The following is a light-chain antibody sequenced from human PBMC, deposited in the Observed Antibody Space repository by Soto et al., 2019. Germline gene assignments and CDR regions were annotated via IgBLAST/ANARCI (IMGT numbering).Light chain of an antibody. CDR1: SSDVGGYNY. CDR2: GVS. V-gene: IGLV2-14*01. J-gene: IGLJ1*01. CDR3: SSYTSGSYV. Sequence: QSALTQPASVSGSPGQSITISCTGTSSDVGGYNYVSWYQQHPGKAPKLMICGVSDRPSGVSNRFSGSKSGNTASLTISGLQAEDEADYYCSSYTSGSYVFGTGTKVTVL.